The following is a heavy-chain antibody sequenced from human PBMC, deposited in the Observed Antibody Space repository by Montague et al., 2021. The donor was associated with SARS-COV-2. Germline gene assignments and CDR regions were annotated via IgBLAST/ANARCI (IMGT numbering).Heavy chain of an antibody. D-gene: IGHD5-24*01. V-gene: IGHV4-34*01. Sequence: SETLSLTCAVYGGSFHIFSWGWIRQSPGKGLEWIGEVDHSGNTKYNPSLKSRVTISVDTSKNQFSLNLTSVTAADTAIYYCARGTRAVQITPGFRYRGQGTLVAVSS. CDR1: GGSFHIFS. CDR2: VDHSGNT. J-gene: IGHJ4*02. CDR3: ARGTRAVQITPGFRY.